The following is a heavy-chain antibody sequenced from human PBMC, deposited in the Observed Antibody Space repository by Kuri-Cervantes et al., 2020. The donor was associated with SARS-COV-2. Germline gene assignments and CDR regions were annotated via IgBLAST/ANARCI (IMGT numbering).Heavy chain of an antibody. CDR2: ISSSSSYV. CDR1: GFTFNSYS. J-gene: IGHJ6*02. CDR3: ARDSGDYYGSSGYYLYGMDV. V-gene: IGHV3-21*01. Sequence: GESLKISCAASGFTFNSYSMNWVRQAPGKGLEWVSSISSSSSYVYYADSVKGRFTISRDNAKNSLYLQMNSLRAEDTAVYYCARDSGDYYGSSGYYLYGMDVWGQGTTVTVSS. D-gene: IGHD3-22*01.